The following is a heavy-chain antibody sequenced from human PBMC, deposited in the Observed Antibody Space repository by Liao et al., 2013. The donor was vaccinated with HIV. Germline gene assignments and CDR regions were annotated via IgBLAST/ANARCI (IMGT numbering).Heavy chain of an antibody. CDR2: IYYNGST. J-gene: IGHJ2*01. V-gene: IGHV4-39*07. D-gene: IGHD5-18*01. Sequence: QLLLQESGPGLVKPSETLSLTCTVSGGSISSTTYYWGWIRQPPGKGLEWIGNIYYNGSTYYNPSLKSRVTMSVDTSKNQFSLKLSSVTAADTAVYYCARATGGYSFGSYWYFDLWGRGTLVTVSS. CDR1: GGSISSTTYY. CDR3: ARATGGYSFGSYWYFDL.